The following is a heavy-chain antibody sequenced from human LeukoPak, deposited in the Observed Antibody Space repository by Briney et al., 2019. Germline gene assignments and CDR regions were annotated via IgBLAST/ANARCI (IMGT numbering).Heavy chain of an antibody. CDR2: IDWDDDK. J-gene: IGHJ4*02. Sequence: SGPTLVNPTQTLTLTCTFSGFSLSTSGMCVSWIRQPPGKALEWLALIDWDDDKYYSTSLKTRLTISKDTSKNQVVLTMTNMDPVDTATYYCARIAPPGIAAAGAFDYWGQGTLVTVSS. CDR3: ARIAPPGIAAAGAFDY. D-gene: IGHD6-13*01. V-gene: IGHV2-70*01. CDR1: GFSLSTSGMC.